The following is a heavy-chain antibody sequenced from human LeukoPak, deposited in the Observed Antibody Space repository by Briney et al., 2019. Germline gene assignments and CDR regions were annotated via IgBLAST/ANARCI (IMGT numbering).Heavy chain of an antibody. V-gene: IGHV4-31*03. CDR3: ARAYYYDSGYFDY. CDR1: GGSISSGGYY. Sequence: SETLSLTCTVSGGSISSGGYYWSWIRQHPGKGLEWIGYIYYSGSTYYNPSLKSRVTISVDTSKNQISLKLSSVTAADTAVYYCARAYYYDSGYFDYWGQGTLVTVSS. CDR2: IYYSGST. J-gene: IGHJ4*02. D-gene: IGHD3-22*01.